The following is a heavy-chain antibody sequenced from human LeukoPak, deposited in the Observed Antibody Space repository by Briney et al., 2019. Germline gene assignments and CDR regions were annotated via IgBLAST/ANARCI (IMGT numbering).Heavy chain of an antibody. D-gene: IGHD3-10*01. CDR3: ARDGDYGTGSYYRGCIDS. Sequence: ASVKVSCKTSGYSFTAFYIHWVRHAPGQGLEWMGWIHPRRGDTNNAQKFQGRVTMTRDTSISTAYLDLSSLRSDDTAVYYCARDGDYGTGSYYRGCIDSWGQGTPVTVSP. V-gene: IGHV1-2*02. CDR2: IHPRRGDT. J-gene: IGHJ4*02. CDR1: GYSFTAFY.